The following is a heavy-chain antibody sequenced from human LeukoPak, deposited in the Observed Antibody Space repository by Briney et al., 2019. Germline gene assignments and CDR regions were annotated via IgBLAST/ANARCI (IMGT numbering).Heavy chain of an antibody. D-gene: IGHD1-14*01. V-gene: IGHV3-23*01. CDR3: AKESSKVYGFDV. J-gene: IGHJ3*01. CDR2: ISGSGGST. Sequence: PGGSHRLSCVASGLTLSGYAMSWVPQAPGKGLESGSAISGSGGSTSYADSVNGRFTISRDNSKNRLYLQMNSLSAEETAVYYCAKESSKVYGFDVWGQGTMVTVSS. CDR1: GLTLSGYA.